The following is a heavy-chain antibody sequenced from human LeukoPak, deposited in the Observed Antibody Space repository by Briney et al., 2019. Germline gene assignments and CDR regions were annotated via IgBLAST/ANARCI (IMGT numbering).Heavy chain of an antibody. CDR1: VYTFTSYW. D-gene: IGHD3-10*01. CDR2: IDPGDSDT. CDR3: ATYAGSYSKYFQH. V-gene: IGHV5-51*01. Sequence: GESLKISCKASVYTFTSYWIGLVRQMPRKGLEWMGIIDPGDSDTRYSPSFQGQVTISVDKSISTAYLQWSSLKASDTAMYFCATYAGSYSKYFQHWGQGTLVTVSS. J-gene: IGHJ1*01.